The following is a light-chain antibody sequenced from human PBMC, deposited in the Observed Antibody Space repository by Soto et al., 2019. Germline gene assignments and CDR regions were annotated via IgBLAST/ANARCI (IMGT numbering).Light chain of an antibody. V-gene: IGLV2-14*01. CDR3: SSYTSSSTRV. Sequence: QSVLTQPASVSGSPGQSITISCTGTRSDVGGSNSVSWYQQHLGKAPKLVIYEVTNRPSGIYDRFSGSASGNTASLTISGLQAEDEADYYCSSYTSSSTRVFGTGTKVTVL. CDR2: EVT. J-gene: IGLJ1*01. CDR1: RSDVGGSNS.